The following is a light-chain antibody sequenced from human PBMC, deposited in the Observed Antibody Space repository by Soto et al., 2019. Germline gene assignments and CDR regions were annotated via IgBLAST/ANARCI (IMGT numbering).Light chain of an antibody. CDR2: GAS. J-gene: IGKJ5*01. CDR1: QSVSNNY. V-gene: IGKV3-11*01. CDR3: QQRSNWIT. Sequence: EIVLTQSPGTLSLSPGERATLSCRASQSVSNNYLAWYQQKPGQAPRLLIYGASYRATGIPARFSGSGSGTDFTLTISSLEPEDFAVYYCQQRSNWITFGQGTRLE.